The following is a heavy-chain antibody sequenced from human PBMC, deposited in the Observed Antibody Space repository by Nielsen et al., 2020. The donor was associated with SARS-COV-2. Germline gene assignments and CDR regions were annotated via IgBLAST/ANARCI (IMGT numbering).Heavy chain of an antibody. CDR2: IYYSGST. V-gene: IGHV4-39*01. CDR3: ARGTYSGYEYYFDY. J-gene: IGHJ4*02. D-gene: IGHD5-12*01. Sequence: SETLSLTCTVSGGSISSSSYYWGWIRQPPGKGLEWIGSIYYSGSTYYNPSLKSRVTISVDTSKNQFSLKLSSVTAADTAVYYCARGTYSGYEYYFDYWGQGTLVTVSS. CDR1: GGSISSSSYY.